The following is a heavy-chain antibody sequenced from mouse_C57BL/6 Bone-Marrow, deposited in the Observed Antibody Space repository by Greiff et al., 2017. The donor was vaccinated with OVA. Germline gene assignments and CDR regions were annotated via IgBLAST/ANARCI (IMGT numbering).Heavy chain of an antibody. J-gene: IGHJ2*01. CDR3: TTPLYYYGSSFDY. V-gene: IGHV14-4*01. CDR2: IDPENGDT. D-gene: IGHD1-1*01. CDR1: GFNIKDDY. Sequence: VQLQQSGAELVRPGASVKLSCTASGFNIKDDYMHWVKQRPEQGLEWIGWIDPENGDTEYASKFQGKATITADTSSNTAYLQLSSLTSEDTAVYYCTTPLYYYGSSFDYWGQGTTLTVSS.